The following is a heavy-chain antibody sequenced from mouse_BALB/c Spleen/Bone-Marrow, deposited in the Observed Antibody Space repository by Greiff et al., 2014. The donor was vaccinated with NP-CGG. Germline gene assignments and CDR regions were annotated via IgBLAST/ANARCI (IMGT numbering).Heavy chain of an antibody. CDR3: ARDTKDY. V-gene: IGHV1S56*01. CDR2: IYPGNVNT. Sequence: QVQLQQSGPELVKPGASVRISCKASGYTFTGYYIHWVKQRPGQGLEWIGWIYPGNVNTKYNEKFKGKATLTADKSSSTAYMQLSSLTSEDSAVYFCARDTKDYWGQGTSVTVSS. J-gene: IGHJ4*01. CDR1: GYTFTGYY.